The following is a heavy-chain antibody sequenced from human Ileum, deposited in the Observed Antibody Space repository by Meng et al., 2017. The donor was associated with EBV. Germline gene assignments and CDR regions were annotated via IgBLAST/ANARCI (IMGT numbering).Heavy chain of an antibody. CDR2: IRHSGRP. CDR1: GGCISAYY. Sequence: QEQIMRCGAARLQTSETLSLRCAVYGGCISAYYSTWVLQFSVMGLEWIRQIRHSGRPDYNPSPQSRFTIALDNSMNPFSLKLNSVTAADTSFYYCAREEYGDYTDWWLYFDSWGQGTLVTVSS. D-gene: IGHD4-17*01. CDR3: AREEYGDYTDWWLYFDS. J-gene: IGHJ4*02. V-gene: IGHV4-34*01.